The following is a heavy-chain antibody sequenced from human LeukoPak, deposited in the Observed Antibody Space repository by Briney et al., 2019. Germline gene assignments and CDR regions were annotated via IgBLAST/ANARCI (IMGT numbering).Heavy chain of an antibody. CDR1: GFTFSKYS. CDR2: ITSNSSYI. D-gene: IGHD1-1*01. CDR3: ARDPGTADAFDI. J-gene: IGHJ3*02. Sequence: GGSLRLSCAASGFTFSKYSMNWVRQAPGKGLEWVSSITSNSSYIYYAGSVKGRFTISRDNAKNSLYLQMNSLRAEDTAVYYCARDPGTADAFDIWGQGTMVTVSS. V-gene: IGHV3-21*01.